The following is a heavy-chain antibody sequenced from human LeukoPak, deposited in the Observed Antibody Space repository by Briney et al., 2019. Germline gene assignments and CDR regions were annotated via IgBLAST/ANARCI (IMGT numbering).Heavy chain of an antibody. CDR1: GFTFSNYY. D-gene: IGHD3-10*01. V-gene: IGHV3-11*01. Sequence: PGGSLRLSCAASGFTFSNYYMSWIRQAPGKGLEWVSYISSSGSTIYYADFVKGRFTISRDNAKNSLYLQMNSLRAEDTAVYYCASMVRGAESAGNFDYWGQGTLVTVSS. CDR3: ASMVRGAESAGNFDY. J-gene: IGHJ4*02. CDR2: ISSSGSTI.